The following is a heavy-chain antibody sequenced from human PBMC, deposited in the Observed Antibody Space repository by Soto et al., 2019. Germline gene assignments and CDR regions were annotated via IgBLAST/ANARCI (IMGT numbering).Heavy chain of an antibody. V-gene: IGHV3-74*01. CDR2: INSDRSIT. D-gene: IGHD2-21*02. CDR3: AREGDCGGDSYPTAFEY. Sequence: GGSLTLSCAASGFTFSSYWMHWLRQAPGKGLLWVSRINSDRSITSYADSVKGRFTISRDNAKNTLYLQMNSLRAEDTAVYYCAREGDCGGDSYPTAFEYWGQGT. J-gene: IGHJ4*02. CDR1: GFTFSSYW.